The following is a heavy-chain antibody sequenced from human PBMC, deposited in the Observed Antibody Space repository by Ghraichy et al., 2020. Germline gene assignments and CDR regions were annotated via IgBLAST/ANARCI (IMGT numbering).Heavy chain of an antibody. J-gene: IGHJ2*01. V-gene: IGHV3-74*01. Sequence: GSLRLSCAASEFTFSSYWMHWVRQAPGKGLVWVSRINSDGSSATYADSVKGRFTISRDNAKNTLYLQMNSLRAEDTAVYYCARGFKDDSSGYSYLWYFDLWGRGTLVTVSS. D-gene: IGHD3-22*01. CDR1: EFTFSSYW. CDR2: INSDGSSA. CDR3: ARGFKDDSSGYSYLWYFDL.